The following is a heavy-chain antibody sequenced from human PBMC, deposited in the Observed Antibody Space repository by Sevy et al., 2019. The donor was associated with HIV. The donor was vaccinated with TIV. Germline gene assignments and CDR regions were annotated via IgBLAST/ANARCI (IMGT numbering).Heavy chain of an antibody. CDR2: IWYDGSNK. D-gene: IGHD3-22*01. Sequence: GGSLRLSCAASGFTFSSYGMHWVHQAPGKGLEWVAVIWYDGSNKYYADSVKGRFTISRDNSKNTLYLQMNSLRAEDTAVYYCARDRHYYDSSGTPRDNWFDPWGQGTLVTVSS. J-gene: IGHJ5*02. CDR1: GFTFSSYG. V-gene: IGHV3-33*01. CDR3: ARDRHYYDSSGTPRDNWFDP.